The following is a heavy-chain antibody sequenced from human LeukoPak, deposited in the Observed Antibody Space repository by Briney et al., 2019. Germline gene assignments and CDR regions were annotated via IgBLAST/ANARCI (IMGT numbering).Heavy chain of an antibody. CDR2: TSHSGST. J-gene: IGHJ3*02. Sequence: GSLRLSCAASGFTFSSYWMSWIRQPPGKGLEWIGETSHSGSTNYNPSLGSRVTISVDTSKKQFSLKLTSVTAADTAVYFCARKYCSSTSCSYAFDIWAQGTMVTVSS. V-gene: IGHV4-34*01. CDR3: ARKYCSSTSCSYAFDI. D-gene: IGHD2-2*01. CDR1: GFTFSSYW.